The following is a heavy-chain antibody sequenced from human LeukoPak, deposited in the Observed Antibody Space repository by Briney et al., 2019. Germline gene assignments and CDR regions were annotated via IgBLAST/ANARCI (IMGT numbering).Heavy chain of an antibody. CDR1: GFTFSTYT. CDR3: ARDYDSSGYYYGSYFDY. CDR2: ISSSSSYI. D-gene: IGHD3-22*01. J-gene: IGHJ4*02. V-gene: IGHV3-21*01. Sequence: PGGSLRLSCAASGFTFSTYTMNWVRQAPGKGLEWVSSISSSSSYIYYADSLKGRFTISRDNAKNSLYLQMNSLRAEDTAVYYCARDYDSSGYYYGSYFDYWGQGTLVTVSS.